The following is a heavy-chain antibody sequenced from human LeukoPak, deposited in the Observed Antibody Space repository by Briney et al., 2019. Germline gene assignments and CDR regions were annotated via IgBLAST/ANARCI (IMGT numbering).Heavy chain of an antibody. Sequence: PGGSLRLSCAASGFTFSSYEMNWVRPAPGKGLEWVSYICSSGSTIFYADSVKGRFTISRDNAKNSLYLQMYSLRAEDTAVYYCARLYSSSSGLRASDYWGQGTLVTDSS. CDR2: ICSSGSTI. D-gene: IGHD6-6*01. V-gene: IGHV3-48*03. CDR3: ARLYSSSSGLRASDY. CDR1: GFTFSSYE. J-gene: IGHJ4*02.